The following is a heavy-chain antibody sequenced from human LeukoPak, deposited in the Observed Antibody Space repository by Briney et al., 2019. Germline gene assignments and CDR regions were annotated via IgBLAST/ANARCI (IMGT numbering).Heavy chain of an antibody. CDR1: GFTFGLYS. CDR3: ARDAVSGTHFDY. V-gene: IGHV3-21*01. CDR2: IDSNSNFM. J-gene: IGHJ4*02. Sequence: PGGSLRLSCAASGFTFGLYSMTWVRQAPGKGLEWVSLIDSNSNFMNYADSVKGRFTISRDNAKNSLYLQMNSLRAEDTAVYYCARDAVSGTHFDYWGQGTLVTVSS. D-gene: IGHD6-19*01.